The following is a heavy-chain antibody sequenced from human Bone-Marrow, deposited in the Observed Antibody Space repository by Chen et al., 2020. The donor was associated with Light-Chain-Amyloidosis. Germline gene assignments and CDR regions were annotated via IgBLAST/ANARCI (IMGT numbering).Heavy chain of an antibody. D-gene: IGHD3-3*01. J-gene: IGHJ6*03. CDR1: GGSLSGYY. CDR3: ARRIFGIVRTAYSYYMDV. V-gene: IGHV4-34*01. Sequence: QVQLQQWGAGLLKPSETLSLTCGVYGGSLSGYYWRWIRQSPGKGLEWIREINHSGDTKYNTSLRGRVTISVDTSKNQFSLKLRSVTAADTAVYYCARRIFGIVRTAYSYYMDVWGKGTTVTVSS. CDR2: INHSGDT.